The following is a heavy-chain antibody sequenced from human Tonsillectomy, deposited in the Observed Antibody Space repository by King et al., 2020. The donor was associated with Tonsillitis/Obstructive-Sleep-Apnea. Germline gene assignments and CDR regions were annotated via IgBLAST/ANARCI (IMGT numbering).Heavy chain of an antibody. Sequence: VQLVESGGGLVKPGRSLRLSCTSSGFTFGDYAMSWFRQAPGKGLDWVGFIRSKAYGGTTEYAASLKGRFTISRDDSKSIAYLQMNSLKTEDTAVYYCTRRTRRYCSGGSCSLFDYWGQGTLVTVSS. J-gene: IGHJ4*02. D-gene: IGHD2-15*01. CDR2: IRSKAYGGTT. V-gene: IGHV3-49*05. CDR3: TRRTRRYCSGGSCSLFDY. CDR1: GFTFGDYA.